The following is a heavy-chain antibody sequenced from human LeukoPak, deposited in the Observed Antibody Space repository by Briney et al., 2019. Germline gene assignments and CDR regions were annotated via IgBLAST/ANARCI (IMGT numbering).Heavy chain of an antibody. V-gene: IGHV3-23*01. Sequence: QAGGSLRLSCAASGFTFSNYAMRSVRQAPGKGLEWVSAISGSGGSTYYADSVKGRFTISRDNSKNTLYLQMNSLRAEDTAVYYCARAMVTATTSYFDYWGQGTLVTVSS. CDR3: ARAMVTATTSYFDY. CDR2: ISGSGGST. D-gene: IGHD2-21*02. CDR1: GFTFSNYA. J-gene: IGHJ4*02.